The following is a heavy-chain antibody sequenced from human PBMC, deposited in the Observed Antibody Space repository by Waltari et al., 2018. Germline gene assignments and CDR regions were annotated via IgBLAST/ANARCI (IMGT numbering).Heavy chain of an antibody. V-gene: IGHV3-23*01. J-gene: IGHJ4*02. Sequence: VQLLESGGGLVQSGGSLSLPCAASGFTFRSYALHWVRQAPGKGVEWVSVISGSGGSTDYADSVKGRFTISRDNSKNTLYLQMNNLRVEDTAVYYCASSLYGDYTQIWGRVFDYWGQGTLVTVSS. CDR2: ISGSGGST. D-gene: IGHD4-17*01. CDR3: ASSLYGDYTQIWGRVFDY. CDR1: GFTFRSYA.